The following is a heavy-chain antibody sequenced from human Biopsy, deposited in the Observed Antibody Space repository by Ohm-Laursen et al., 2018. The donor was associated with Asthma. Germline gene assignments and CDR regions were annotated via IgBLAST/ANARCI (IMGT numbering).Heavy chain of an antibody. D-gene: IGHD2-2*01. CDR2: INSVFGTT. V-gene: IGHV1-69*13. CDR1: GGTFNTYV. CDR3: ARKAGSCISRTCYSLDF. J-gene: IGHJ4*02. Sequence: ASVKASCKSLGGTFNTYVIGWVRQAPGQGLEWMGGINSVFGTTTYPQKFQDRVTITADDSTSTVYMELSSLRSEATAVYYCARKAGSCISRTCYSLDFWGQGTLVTVSS.